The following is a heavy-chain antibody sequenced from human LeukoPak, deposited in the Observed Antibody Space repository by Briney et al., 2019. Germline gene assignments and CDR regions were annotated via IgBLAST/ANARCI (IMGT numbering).Heavy chain of an antibody. Sequence: GGSLRLSCAASGFTFSSYAMSWVRQAPGKGLEWVSAISGSGGSTYYADSVKGRFTISRDNSKNTVYLHIDSLGAEDTAVYYCAKCESSTGVCLNFDYWGQGILVAVST. CDR2: ISGSGGST. CDR3: AKCESSTGVCLNFDY. V-gene: IGHV3-23*01. CDR1: GFTFSSYA. J-gene: IGHJ4*02. D-gene: IGHD2-21*02.